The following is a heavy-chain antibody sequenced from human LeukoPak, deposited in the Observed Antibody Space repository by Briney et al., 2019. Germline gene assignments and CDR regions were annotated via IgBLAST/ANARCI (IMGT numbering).Heavy chain of an antibody. J-gene: IGHJ6*03. CDR1: GGSVRGYY. D-gene: IGHD4-17*01. CDR2: IYSSGST. V-gene: IGHV4-59*02. Sequence: SETLSLTCNVSGGSVRGYYWSWIRQPPGKGLEWIGYIYSSGSTNYNPSLKSRVTMSVDTSKNQFSLKLSSVTAADTAVYYCANTPDYGDFYYYYYMDVWGKGTTVTISS. CDR3: ANTPDYGDFYYYYYMDV.